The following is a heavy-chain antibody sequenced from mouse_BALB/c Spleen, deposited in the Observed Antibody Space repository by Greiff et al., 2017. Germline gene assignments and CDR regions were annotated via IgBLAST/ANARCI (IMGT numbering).Heavy chain of an antibody. D-gene: IGHD1-2*01. CDR3: ARRAGYSWYFDG. V-gene: IGHV2-2*02. J-gene: IGHJ1*01. Sequence: VQVVESGPGLVQPSQSLSITCTVSGFSLTSYGVHWVRQSPGKGLEWLGVIWSGGSTDYNAAFISRLSISKDNSKSQVFFKMNSLQANDTAIYYCARRAGYSWYFDGWGAGTTVTVSS. CDR2: IWSGGST. CDR1: GFSLTSYG.